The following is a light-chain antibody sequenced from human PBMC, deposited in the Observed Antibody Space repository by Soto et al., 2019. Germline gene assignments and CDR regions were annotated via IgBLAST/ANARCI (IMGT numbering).Light chain of an antibody. CDR2: GAS. V-gene: IGKV3-20*01. Sequence: EIVLTQSPGTLSLTQGERATLSCRASQSVNSRFLAWYQQKPGQAPRLLMYGASTRATGIPDRFSGSGSGADFTLTISRLEPEDFAVYYCQQYGSSPPMYTFGQGTKLEIK. CDR3: QQYGSSPPMYT. J-gene: IGKJ2*01. CDR1: QSVNSRF.